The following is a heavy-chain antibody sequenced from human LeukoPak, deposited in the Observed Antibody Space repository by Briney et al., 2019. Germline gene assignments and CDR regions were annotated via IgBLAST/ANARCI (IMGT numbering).Heavy chain of an antibody. Sequence: ASVKVSCKASGYTFTSYGISWVRQAPGQGLEWMGWISAYNGNTNYAQKLQGRVTMTTDTSTSTAYMELRSLRSDDTAVYYCARDDCSGGSCYSCYWGQGTLVTVSS. D-gene: IGHD2-15*01. CDR1: GYTFTSYG. CDR3: ARDDCSGGSCYSCY. J-gene: IGHJ4*02. V-gene: IGHV1-18*01. CDR2: ISAYNGNT.